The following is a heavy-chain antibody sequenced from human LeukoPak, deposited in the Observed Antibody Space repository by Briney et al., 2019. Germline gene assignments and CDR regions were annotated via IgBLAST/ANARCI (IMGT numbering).Heavy chain of an antibody. J-gene: IGHJ4*02. CDR2: ISDSGGNT. Sequence: GGSLRLSCAASGFTFSSYAMSWVRQAPGKGLGWVSAISDSGGNTYYADSVKGRFTISRDNSKNTLYLQMSSLRVEDTAVYYCAKTFSGYNYGIDYWGQGTLVTVSS. CDR1: GFTFSSYA. V-gene: IGHV3-23*01. D-gene: IGHD5-18*01. CDR3: AKTFSGYNYGIDY.